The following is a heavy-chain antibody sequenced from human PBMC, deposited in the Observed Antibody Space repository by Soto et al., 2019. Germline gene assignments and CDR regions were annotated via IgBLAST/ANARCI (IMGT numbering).Heavy chain of an antibody. V-gene: IGHV3-33*01. Sequence: QVQLVESGGGVVQPGRSLRLSCAASGFTFSSYGMHWVRQAPGKGLEWVAVIWYDGSNKYYADSVKGRFTISRDNSKNTLYLQMNSLRAEDTAVYYCARSDGSSWFYYFDYWGQGTLVTVSS. CDR1: GFTFSSYG. J-gene: IGHJ4*02. CDR2: IWYDGSNK. CDR3: ARSDGSSWFYYFDY. D-gene: IGHD6-13*01.